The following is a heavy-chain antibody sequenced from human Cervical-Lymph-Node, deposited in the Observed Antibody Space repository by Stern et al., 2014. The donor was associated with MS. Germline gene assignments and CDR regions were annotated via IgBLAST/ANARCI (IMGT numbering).Heavy chain of an antibody. J-gene: IGHJ4*02. D-gene: IGHD3-10*01. CDR1: GYAFSGHG. Sequence: QVQLVQSGAEVKKPGASVKVSCKASGYAFSGHGISWVRQAPGLGLEWMGWIGAYTGNTNYAQKFQGRVTLTTDTSTSTAFMELRSLTSDDTAIYYCARDLSSPFDYWGQGTLVTVSS. CDR3: ARDLSSPFDY. CDR2: IGAYTGNT. V-gene: IGHV1-18*04.